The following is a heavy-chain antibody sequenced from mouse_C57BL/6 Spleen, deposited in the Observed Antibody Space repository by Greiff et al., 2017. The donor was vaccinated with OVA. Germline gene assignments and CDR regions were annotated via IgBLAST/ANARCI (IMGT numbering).Heavy chain of an antibody. D-gene: IGHD2-2*01. CDR3: TTGGDGHGYAMDY. CDR2: IDPENGDT. CDR1: GFNIKDDY. V-gene: IGHV14-4*01. J-gene: IGHJ4*01. Sequence: DVKLQESGAELVRPGASVKLSCTASGFNIKDDYMHWVKQRPEQGLEWIGWIDPENGDTEYASKFQGKATITADTSSNTAYLQLSSLTSEDTAVYYCTTGGDGHGYAMDYWGQGTSVTVSS.